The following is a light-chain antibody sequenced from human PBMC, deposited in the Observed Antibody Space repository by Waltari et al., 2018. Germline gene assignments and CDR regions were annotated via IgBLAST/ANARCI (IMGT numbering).Light chain of an antibody. Sequence: QSALTQPPSVSGSPGQSVTIPCTGTNSDVGLFNRVTWSQKAPGTAPKLLIFEVTNRPSGVPDRFSGSKSGNTASLTISGLQADDETDYYCMSYTTSDTWVFGGGTKVTVL. CDR3: MSYTTSDTWV. J-gene: IGLJ3*02. CDR1: NSDVGLFNR. V-gene: IGLV2-18*02. CDR2: EVT.